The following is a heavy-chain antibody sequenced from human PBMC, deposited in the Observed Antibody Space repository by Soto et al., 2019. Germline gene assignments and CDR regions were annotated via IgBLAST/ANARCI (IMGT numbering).Heavy chain of an antibody. CDR2: TYYRSKWYN. J-gene: IGHJ4*02. V-gene: IGHV6-1*01. D-gene: IGHD6-13*01. Sequence: PSQTLSLTCAISGDIVSSNSAAWNWIRQSPSRGLEWLGRTYYRSKWYNDYAVSVKRRITINPDTSKNQFSLQLNSLTPEDTAVYYCARASVAAAGLYYFEYWGQGTLVTVCS. CDR3: ARASVAAAGLYYFEY. CDR1: GDIVSSNSAA.